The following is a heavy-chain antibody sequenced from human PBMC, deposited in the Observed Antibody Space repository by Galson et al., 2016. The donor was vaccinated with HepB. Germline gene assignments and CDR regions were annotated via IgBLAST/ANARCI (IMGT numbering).Heavy chain of an antibody. Sequence: TLSLTCIVSGGSISVGGYYWSWIRQHPGKGLEWIGYTSYSGRPYYNTSLKTRVTISVDTSKNQFSLKVSSVTSAATAVYYCARRYCSGGSCYSDYNGFDPWGQGTLVTVSS. V-gene: IGHV4-31*03. CDR2: TSYSGRP. CDR3: ARRYCSGGSCYSDYNGFDP. CDR1: GGSISVGGYY. D-gene: IGHD2-15*01. J-gene: IGHJ5*02.